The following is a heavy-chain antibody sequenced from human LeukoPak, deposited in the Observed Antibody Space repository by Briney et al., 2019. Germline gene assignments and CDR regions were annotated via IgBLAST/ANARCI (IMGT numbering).Heavy chain of an antibody. V-gene: IGHV3-23*01. Sequence: GGALRLSCAAPGFTFSSYAMCWVRQAPGKGLGWGSAISNGGGVTFYADSVKGRFTISRDNSKTTLYLQMNGLGGEDTAVYHCANLYDSVIWNYFFDYWGQGTLVTVSS. CDR3: ANLYDSVIWNYFFDY. D-gene: IGHD3-10*01. CDR1: GFTFSSYA. J-gene: IGHJ4*02. CDR2: ISNGGGVT.